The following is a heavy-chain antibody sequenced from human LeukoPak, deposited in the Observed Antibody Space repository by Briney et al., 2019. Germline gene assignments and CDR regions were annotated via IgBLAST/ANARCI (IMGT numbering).Heavy chain of an antibody. CDR3: AKDRLVVVPAALTPGYYYYMDV. CDR1: GFTFSSYA. J-gene: IGHJ6*03. D-gene: IGHD2-2*01. Sequence: GGSLRLSCAASGFTFSSYAMSWVRQAPGKGLEWVSAISGSGGSTYYADSVKGRFTISRDNSKNTLYLQMNSLRAEDTAVYYCAKDRLVVVPAALTPGYYYYMDVWGKGTTVTVSS. V-gene: IGHV3-23*01. CDR2: ISGSGGST.